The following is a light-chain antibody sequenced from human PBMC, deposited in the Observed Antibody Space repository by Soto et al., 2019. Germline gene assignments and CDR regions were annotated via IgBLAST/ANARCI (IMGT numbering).Light chain of an antibody. CDR1: QTVITY. CDR2: DAT. CDR3: QQRGT. V-gene: IGKV3-11*01. J-gene: IGKJ4*01. Sequence: EFVLTQSPATLSLSPGERSTLSCRASQTVITYLDWYQQKPGQAPRLLIFDATKRVTGIPARFSGSGSGTDFTLTISSLEPEEFAVYSWQQRGTFGGGTKVEI.